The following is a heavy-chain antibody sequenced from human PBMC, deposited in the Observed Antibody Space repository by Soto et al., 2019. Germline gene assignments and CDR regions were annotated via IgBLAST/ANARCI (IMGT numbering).Heavy chain of an antibody. Sequence: SETLSLTCTVSGGSISSGGYYWSWIRQHPGKGLEWIGYIYYSGSTYYNPSLKSRVTISVDTSKNQFSLKLSSVTAADTAVYYCAHDGPAYGMDVWGQGTTVTVSS. J-gene: IGHJ6*02. V-gene: IGHV4-31*03. CDR1: GGSISSGGYY. CDR2: IYYSGST. D-gene: IGHD3-16*01. CDR3: AHDGPAYGMDV.